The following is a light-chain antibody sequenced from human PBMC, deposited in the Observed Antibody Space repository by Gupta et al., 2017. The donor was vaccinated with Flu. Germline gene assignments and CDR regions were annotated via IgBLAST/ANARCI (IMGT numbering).Light chain of an antibody. J-gene: IGLJ3*02. Sequence: SSELTQDPAVSVALGQTVGITCQGDSLRSYYASWYQQKPGQAPVLVIYGKNNRPSGIPDRFSGSSSGNTASLTITGAQAEDEADYYCNSRDSSGNRWVFGGGTKLTVL. CDR3: NSRDSSGNRWV. CDR2: GKN. V-gene: IGLV3-19*01. CDR1: SLRSYY.